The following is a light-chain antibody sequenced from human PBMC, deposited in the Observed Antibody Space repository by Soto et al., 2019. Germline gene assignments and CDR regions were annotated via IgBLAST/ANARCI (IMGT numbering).Light chain of an antibody. CDR1: QSVSTN. CDR2: DAS. V-gene: IGKV3-15*01. Sequence: EIVMTQSPATLSVSPGEGATLSCKTSQSVSTNLAWYQHKPGRAPRLLIYDASTRASGIPARFSGSGSGTEFTLSISSLQSEDFAVYYCQQYGSSPYTFGQGTKLEIK. J-gene: IGKJ2*01. CDR3: QQYGSSPYT.